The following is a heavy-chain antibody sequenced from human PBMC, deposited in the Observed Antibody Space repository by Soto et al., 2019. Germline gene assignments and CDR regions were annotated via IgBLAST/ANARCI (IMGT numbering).Heavy chain of an antibody. CDR1: GFSLTGYY. J-gene: IGHJ6*02. Sequence: SGFSLTGYYFHWIRAAPGQGLEWLGWINPNTGGTTYAQKFQGRVTLTWDTSINTAYMELSSLRAEDTAVYYCAKETEQLAVGGDYYYGMDVWGQGTTVTVSS. D-gene: IGHD6-6*01. V-gene: IGHV1-2*02. CDR2: INPNTGGT. CDR3: AKETEQLAVGGDYYYGMDV.